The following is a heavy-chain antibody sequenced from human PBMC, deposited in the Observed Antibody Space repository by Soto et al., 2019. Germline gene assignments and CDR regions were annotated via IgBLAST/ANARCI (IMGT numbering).Heavy chain of an antibody. CDR3: AQSYYDATGFAVDP. CDR2: IYHSGST. Sequence: SETLSLTCTVSGGSISSYYWSWIRQPPGKGLEWIGYIYHSGSTYYNPSLTSRATISVDTSKNQFSLKLTSVTAAATAVYYCAQSYYDATGFAVDPWGQGTPVTVSS. CDR1: GGSISSYY. V-gene: IGHV4-59*04. D-gene: IGHD3-16*01. J-gene: IGHJ5*02.